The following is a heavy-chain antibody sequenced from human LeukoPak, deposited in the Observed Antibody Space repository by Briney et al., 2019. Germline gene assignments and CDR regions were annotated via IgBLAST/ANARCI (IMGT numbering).Heavy chain of an antibody. CDR1: GDSMENHY. J-gene: IGHJ5*02. D-gene: IGHD1-1*01. Sequence: SETLSLTCNVSGDSMENHYWSWIRRPPGKGLEWIGYKYWSGTSNYNPSLKSRVTISVDTSNNQVSLKLTSVTAADTAVYYCARGGVQLWTDRELDLRGQGTLVTVSS. V-gene: IGHV4-59*11. CDR2: KYWSGTS. CDR3: ARGGVQLWTDRELDL.